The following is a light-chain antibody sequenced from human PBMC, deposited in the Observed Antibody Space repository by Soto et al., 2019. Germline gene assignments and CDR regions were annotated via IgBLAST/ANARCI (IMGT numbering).Light chain of an antibody. CDR2: DAS. CDR1: QSVSSY. Sequence: EIVLTQSASTLSLSPGERATLSCRASQSVSSYLAWYQQKPGQAPRLLIYDASNRATGIPARFSGSGSGTDFTLTISRLEPEDFAVYYCQQYGSSPSITFGQGTRLEI. CDR3: QQYGSSPSIT. V-gene: IGKV3-20*01. J-gene: IGKJ5*01.